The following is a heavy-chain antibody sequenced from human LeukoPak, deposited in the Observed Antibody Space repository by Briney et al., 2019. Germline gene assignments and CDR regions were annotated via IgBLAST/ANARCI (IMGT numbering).Heavy chain of an antibody. CDR3: ARSTRGKSGYVSYYYYMDV. CDR1: GGSISSYF. Sequence: SETLSLTCTVSGGSISSYFWSWIRQPPGKGLEWIGYIYYSGSTNYNPSLKSRVTILVDTSKNQFSLKLSSVTAADTAVYYCARSTRGKSGYVSYYYYMDVWGKGTTVTVSS. J-gene: IGHJ6*03. D-gene: IGHD3-22*01. V-gene: IGHV4-59*01. CDR2: IYYSGST.